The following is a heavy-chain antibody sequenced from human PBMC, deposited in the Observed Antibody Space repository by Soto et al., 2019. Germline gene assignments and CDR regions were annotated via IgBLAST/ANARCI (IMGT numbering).Heavy chain of an antibody. CDR1: GFTFDDYA. D-gene: IGHD6-6*01. Sequence: GGSLRLSCAASGFTFDDYAIHWVRQAPGKGLEWLSGISWNSAKIDYADSVKGRFTISRDSAKNSPYLQMNSLRPDDTALYYCAKDITYSGSSGFDYWGRGTLVTVSS. CDR2: ISWNSAKI. V-gene: IGHV3-9*01. CDR3: AKDITYSGSSGFDY. J-gene: IGHJ4*02.